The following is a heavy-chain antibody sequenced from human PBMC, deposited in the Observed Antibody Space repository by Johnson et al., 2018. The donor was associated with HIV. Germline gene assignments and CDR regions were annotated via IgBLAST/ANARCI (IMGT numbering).Heavy chain of an antibody. CDR1: AFTVSSNY. Sequence: VQLVESGGGFVKPGGSLRLSCAASAFTVSSNYMSWVRQAPGKGLEWVSIIYPGGSTYYTDAVKGRFTISRDNSDNTLFLQMNSLRADDTAMYYCALSTSWSIAYDIWGQGTMVTVSS. D-gene: IGHD6-13*01. V-gene: IGHV3-53*01. CDR3: ALSTSWSIAYDI. CDR2: IYPGGST. J-gene: IGHJ3*02.